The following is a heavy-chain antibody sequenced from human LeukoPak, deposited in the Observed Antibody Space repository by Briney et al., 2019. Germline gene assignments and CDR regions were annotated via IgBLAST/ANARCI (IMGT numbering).Heavy chain of an antibody. D-gene: IGHD6-19*01. CDR2: KYYRSKLYN. Sequence: SQTLSLTCAISGDSVSSNSAAWHWIRQSPSRGLEWLGRKYYRSKLYNDYAVSVKNRITINPDTSKNQFSLQLNSVTPEDTAVYYCARIAVAGKGVDYYYGMDVWGQGTTVTVSS. J-gene: IGHJ6*02. CDR3: ARIAVAGKGVDYYYGMDV. CDR1: GDSVSSNSAA. V-gene: IGHV6-1*01.